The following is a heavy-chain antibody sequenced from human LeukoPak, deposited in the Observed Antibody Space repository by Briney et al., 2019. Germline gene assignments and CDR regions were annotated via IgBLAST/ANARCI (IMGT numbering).Heavy chain of an antibody. Sequence: PSETLSLTCAVYGGSFSGYYWSWIRQPPGKRLEWIGEINHSGSTNYNPSLKSRVTISVDTSKNQFSLKLSSVTAADTAVYYCARSLTVRAGYCSSTSCYHYYFDYWGQGTLVTVSS. V-gene: IGHV4-34*01. CDR1: GGSFSGYY. CDR2: INHSGST. CDR3: ARSLTVRAGYCSSTSCYHYYFDY. D-gene: IGHD2-2*01. J-gene: IGHJ4*02.